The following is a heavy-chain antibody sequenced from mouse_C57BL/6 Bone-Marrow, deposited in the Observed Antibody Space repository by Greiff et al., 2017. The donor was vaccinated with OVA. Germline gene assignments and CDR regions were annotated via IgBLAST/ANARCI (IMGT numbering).Heavy chain of an antibody. CDR1: GFTFSSSG. D-gene: IGHD1-1*01. CDR3: ARQMYYGSSSWGAY. J-gene: IGHJ3*01. Sequence: DVHLVESGGDLVKPGGSLKLSCAASGFTFSSSGMSWVRQTPDKRLEWVATISSGGSYTYYTERVKGRFTISRDNAKNTLYLQMSSRKSEYTARYDCARQMYYGSSSWGAYWGQGTLVTVSA. V-gene: IGHV5-6*01. CDR2: ISSGGSYT.